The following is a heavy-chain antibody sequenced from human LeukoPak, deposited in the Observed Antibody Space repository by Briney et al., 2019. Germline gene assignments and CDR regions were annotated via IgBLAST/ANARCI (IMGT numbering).Heavy chain of an antibody. CDR1: GYTFTVYY. CDR2: INPNSGGT. V-gene: IGHV1-2*02. CDR3: ARDRGVRGEDFDY. D-gene: IGHD3-10*01. J-gene: IGHJ4*02. Sequence: ASVKVSCKASGYTFTVYYMHWVRQAPGQGLEWMGWINPNSGGTNYAQKFQGRVTMTRDTSISTAYMELSRLRSDDTAVYYCARDRGVRGEDFDYWGQGTLVTVSS.